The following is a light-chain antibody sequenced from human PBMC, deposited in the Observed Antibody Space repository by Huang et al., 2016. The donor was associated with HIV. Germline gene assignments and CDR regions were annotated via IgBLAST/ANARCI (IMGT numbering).Light chain of an antibody. Sequence: VMMSQSPATLAASPGERVTLSCGASQSVNTNFAWYQRKPGQPPRLLIYAASTRSTGVPARFAGSGSGTEFTLTIDSLQSDDFAVYYCQQYNKWPPEYTFGQGTRLEIK. J-gene: IGKJ2*01. CDR2: AAS. V-gene: IGKV3-15*01. CDR1: QSVNTN. CDR3: QQYNKWPPEYT.